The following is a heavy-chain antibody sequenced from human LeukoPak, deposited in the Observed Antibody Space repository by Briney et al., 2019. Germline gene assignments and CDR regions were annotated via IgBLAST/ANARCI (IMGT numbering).Heavy chain of an antibody. J-gene: IGHJ4*02. CDR2: INHSGST. V-gene: IGHV4-34*01. D-gene: IGHD3-9*01. Sequence: SETLSFTCAVYGGSFSGYYWSWIRQPPGKGLEWIGEINHSGSTNYNPSLKSRVTISVDTSKNQFSLKLSSVTAADTAVYYCARSPRLGDVLTGYYSDYWGQGTLVTVSS. CDR3: ARSPRLGDVLTGYYSDY. CDR1: GGSFSGYY.